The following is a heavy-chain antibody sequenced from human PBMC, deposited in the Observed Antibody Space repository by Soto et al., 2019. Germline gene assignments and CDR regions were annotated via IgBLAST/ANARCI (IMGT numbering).Heavy chain of an antibody. Sequence: ASVKVSCKASGYTFTSYGISWVRQAPGQGLEWMGWISAYNGNTNYAQKLQGRVTMTTDTSTSTAYMELRSLRSDDTAVYYCGRDMNNDFWRGLQNWFDPWGKGTLVTVSS. CDR3: GRDMNNDFWRGLQNWFDP. CDR1: GYTFTSYG. CDR2: ISAYNGNT. D-gene: IGHD3-3*01. J-gene: IGHJ5*02. V-gene: IGHV1-18*01.